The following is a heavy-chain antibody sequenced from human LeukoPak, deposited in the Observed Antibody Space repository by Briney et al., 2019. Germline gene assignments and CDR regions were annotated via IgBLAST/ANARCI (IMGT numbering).Heavy chain of an antibody. CDR3: ARGGTAVIAPYAFDI. CDR2: IYYSGST. J-gene: IGHJ3*02. CDR1: GGSVNSGSYY. V-gene: IGHV4-61*01. D-gene: IGHD4-23*01. Sequence: SETLSLTCTVSGGSVNSGSYYWSWIRQPPGKGLEWIGYIYYSGSTNYNPSLKSRVTISVDTSKNQFSLKLSSVTAADTAVYYCARGGTAVIAPYAFDIWGQGTMVTVSS.